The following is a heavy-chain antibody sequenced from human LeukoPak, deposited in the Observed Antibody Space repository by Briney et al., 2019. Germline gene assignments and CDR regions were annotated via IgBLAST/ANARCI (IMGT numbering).Heavy chain of an antibody. CDR2: INHSGST. V-gene: IGHV4-34*01. CDR1: GGSFSGYY. J-gene: IGHJ4*02. Sequence: SETLSLTCAVYGGSFSGYYWSWIRQPPGKGLEWIGEINHSGSTNYNPSLKSRVTISVDTSKNQFSLKLSSVTAADTAVYYCARGNHDFWSGPKYYFDYWGQGTLVTVSS. D-gene: IGHD3-3*01. CDR3: ARGNHDFWSGPKYYFDY.